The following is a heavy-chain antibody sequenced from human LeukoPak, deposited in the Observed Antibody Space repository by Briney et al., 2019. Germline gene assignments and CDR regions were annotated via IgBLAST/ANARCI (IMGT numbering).Heavy chain of an antibody. CDR1: GGSISSGSYF. D-gene: IGHD3-22*01. CDR3: AREDYESNSYYDY. V-gene: IGHV4-61*02. Sequence: SETLSLTGSVYGGSISSGSYFWRWIRQPAGKGLEWIGRIYTTGSTNYNPSLKSRVTMSVDTSKNLFSLKLSSVTAADTAVYYCAREDYESNSYYDYWGQGTLVTVSS. CDR2: IYTTGST. J-gene: IGHJ4*02.